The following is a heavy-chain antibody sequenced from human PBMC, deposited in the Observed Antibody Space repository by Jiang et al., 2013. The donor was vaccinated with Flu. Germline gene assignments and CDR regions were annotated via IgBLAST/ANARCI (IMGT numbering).Heavy chain of an antibody. CDR3: ARAWTWDYYYGMDV. CDR2: INPSGGST. CDR1: GYTFTSYY. D-gene: IGHD3/OR15-3a*01. Sequence: GAEVKKPGSSVKVSCKASGYTFTSYYMHWVRQAPGQGLEWMGIINPSGGSTSYAQKFQGRVTMTRDTSISTAYMELSSLRSEDTAVYYCARAWTWDYYYGMDVWGQGTTVTVSS. V-gene: IGHV1-46*01. J-gene: IGHJ6*02.